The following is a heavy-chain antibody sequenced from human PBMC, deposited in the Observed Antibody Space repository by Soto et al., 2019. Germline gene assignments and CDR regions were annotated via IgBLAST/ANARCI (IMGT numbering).Heavy chain of an antibody. CDR3: ARAMLISMSWFDP. V-gene: IGHV3-48*02. CDR1: GFTFSSYS. J-gene: IGHJ5*02. Sequence: EVQLVESGGGLVQPGGSLRLSCAASGFTFSSYSMNWVRQAPGKGLDWVSYISTSSSTIYYADSVKGRFPISRDNAKKSLYLQMTRLIDEYTAVYYCARAMLISMSWFDPWGQGTLVTVSS. CDR2: ISTSSSTI. D-gene: IGHD2-8*01.